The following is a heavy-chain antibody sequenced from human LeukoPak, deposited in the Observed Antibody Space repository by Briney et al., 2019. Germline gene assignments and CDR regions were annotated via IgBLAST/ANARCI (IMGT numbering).Heavy chain of an antibody. CDR1: GYTFTSYG. D-gene: IGHD2/OR15-2a*01. CDR2: ISAYNGNT. J-gene: IGHJ1*01. CDR3: ARAYFTIRAQSAEYFQH. V-gene: IGHV1-18*01. Sequence: ASVKVSCKASGYTFTSYGISWVRQAPGQGLEWMGWISAYNGNTNYAQKLQGRVTMTTDTSTSTAYMELRSLRSDDTAVYYCARAYFTIRAQSAEYFQHWGQGTLVTVSS.